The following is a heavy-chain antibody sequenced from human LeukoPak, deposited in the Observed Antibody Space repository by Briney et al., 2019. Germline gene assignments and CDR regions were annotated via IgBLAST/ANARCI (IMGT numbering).Heavy chain of an antibody. Sequence: GGSLRLSCAASGFTFSDYYMSWIRQAPGKGLEWVSYISSSGSTIYYADSVKGRFTISRDNAKNSLYLQMNSLRAEDTAVYYCARGPPPCSSTSCYGDLGYWGQGTLVTVSS. J-gene: IGHJ4*02. V-gene: IGHV3-11*01. CDR3: ARGPPPCSSTSCYGDLGY. CDR1: GFTFSDYY. CDR2: ISSSGSTI. D-gene: IGHD2-2*01.